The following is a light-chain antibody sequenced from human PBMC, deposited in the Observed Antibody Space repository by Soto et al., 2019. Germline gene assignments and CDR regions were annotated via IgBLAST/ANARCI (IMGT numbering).Light chain of an antibody. Sequence: PGERVTLSCRASQSVSSSYLTWYQQKPGQAPSLLIYGASSRATGIPDRFSGSGSGTDFTLTISRLEPEDFAVYYCQQYVSPPITFGQGTRLEIK. V-gene: IGKV3-20*01. CDR2: GAS. CDR3: QQYVSPPIT. CDR1: QSVSSSY. J-gene: IGKJ5*01.